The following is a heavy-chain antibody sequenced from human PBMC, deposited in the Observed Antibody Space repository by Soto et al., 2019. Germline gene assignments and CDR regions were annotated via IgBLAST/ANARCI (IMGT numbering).Heavy chain of an antibody. V-gene: IGHV1-58*01. CDR3: ARVLLAYCGGDCYSGAFDI. CDR1: GFTFTSSA. J-gene: IGHJ3*02. D-gene: IGHD2-21*02. Sequence: ASVKVSCKASGFTFTSSAVQWVRQARGQRLEWIGWIVVGRGNTSYAQKFQGRVTMTRDTSTSTVYMELSSLRSEDTAVYYCARVLLAYCGGDCYSGAFDIWGQGTMVTVSS. CDR2: IVVGRGNT.